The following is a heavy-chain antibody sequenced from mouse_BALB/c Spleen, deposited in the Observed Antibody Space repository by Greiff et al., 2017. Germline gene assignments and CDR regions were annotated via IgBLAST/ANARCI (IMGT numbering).Heavy chain of an antibody. V-gene: IGHV14-4*02. CDR2: IDPENGDT. CDR3: KAGYY. J-gene: IGHJ4*01. Sequence: EVKLMESGAELVRSGASVKLSCTASGFNIKDYYMHWVKQRPEQGLEWIGWIDPENGDTEYAPKFQGKATMTADTSSNTAYLQLSSLTSEDTAVYYCKAGYYWGQGTSVTVSS. CDR1: GFNIKDYY.